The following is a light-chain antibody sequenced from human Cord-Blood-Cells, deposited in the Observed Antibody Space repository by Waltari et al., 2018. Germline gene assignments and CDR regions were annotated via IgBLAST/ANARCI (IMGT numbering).Light chain of an antibody. J-gene: IGKJ1*01. Sequence: EIQMTQSPSTLSASVGDRVTITCRASQSISSWLAWYQQKPGKAPKLLIYDASSLESGVPSRFSGSGSGTEFTLTISSLQPDEFASYYGQQYNSYWTFGQ. CDR1: QSISSW. CDR2: DAS. V-gene: IGKV1-5*01. CDR3: QQYNSYWT.